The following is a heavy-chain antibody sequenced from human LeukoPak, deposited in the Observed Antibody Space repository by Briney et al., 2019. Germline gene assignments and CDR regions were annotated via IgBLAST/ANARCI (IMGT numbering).Heavy chain of an antibody. J-gene: IGHJ3*01. D-gene: IGHD2-15*01. CDR3: VRYCNGGSCYRAAFDV. CDR1: GFTFSSYG. Sequence: GGSLRLSCAASGFTFSSYGMHWVRQAPGKGLEWVAVISYDGSNKYYTDSVRGRFTISRDNSKNTLYLQMNSPRAEDTAVYYCVRYCNGGSCYRAAFDVWGPGTMVTVSS. V-gene: IGHV3-30*03. CDR2: ISYDGSNK.